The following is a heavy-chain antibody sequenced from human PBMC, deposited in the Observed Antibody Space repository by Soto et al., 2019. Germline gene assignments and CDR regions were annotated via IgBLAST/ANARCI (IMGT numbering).Heavy chain of an antibody. J-gene: IGHJ4*02. D-gene: IGHD2-2*01. CDR1: GITFNRYY. CDR2: INLDGSET. Sequence: GSLRLSCADSGITFNRYYMSWLRQAPGKGPEWVATINLDGSETFYVDSVKGRFTLSRDNAKKSLYLQMNTLRAEDTAVYYCARKATGDFYQRGQGTEVTVSS. V-gene: IGHV3-7*01. CDR3: ARKATGDFYQ.